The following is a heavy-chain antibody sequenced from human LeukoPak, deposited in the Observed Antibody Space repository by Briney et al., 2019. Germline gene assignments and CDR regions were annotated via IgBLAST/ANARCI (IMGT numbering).Heavy chain of an antibody. CDR1: GYSFTSYW. D-gene: IGHD6-13*01. CDR2: IYPGDSDT. Sequence: PGESLKISCKGSGYSFTSYWIGWVRQMPGKGLEWMGIIYPGDSDTRYSPSFQGQVTISADKSISTAYLQWSSLKASDTAMYYCARLTYSSSWYPGDYFDYWGQGTLVTVSS. CDR3: ARLTYSSSWYPGDYFDY. J-gene: IGHJ4*02. V-gene: IGHV5-51*01.